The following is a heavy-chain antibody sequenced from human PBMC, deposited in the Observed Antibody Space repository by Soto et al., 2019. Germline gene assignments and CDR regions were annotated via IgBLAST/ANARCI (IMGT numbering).Heavy chain of an antibody. CDR2: VNHSGST. CDR1: RGSLFVSV. D-gene: IGHD4-4*01. CDR3: ARGLPRSLFSSNGRWFGP. J-gene: IGHJ5*02. Sequence: KPSYSAALARAYYRGSLFVSVCSFTLKLPGKGLDWIGEVNHSGSTNYNPSLKSRVTISVDTSKNQFSLKLSSVTAADTAVYYCARGLPRSLFSSNGRWFGPWGQGTLVTVSS. V-gene: IGHV4-34*01.